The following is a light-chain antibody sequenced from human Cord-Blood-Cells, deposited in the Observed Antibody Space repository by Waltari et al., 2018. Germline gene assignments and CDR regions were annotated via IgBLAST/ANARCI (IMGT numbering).Light chain of an antibody. CDR1: QRVSSY. Sequence: EIVLTQSPATLSLSPGERATLSGRASQRVSSYLAWYQQKPGQAPRLLIYDASNRATGIPARFSGSGSGTDFTLTISSLEPEDFAVYYCQQRSNWPPVTFGPGTKVDIK. V-gene: IGKV3-11*01. J-gene: IGKJ3*01. CDR2: DAS. CDR3: QQRSNWPPVT.